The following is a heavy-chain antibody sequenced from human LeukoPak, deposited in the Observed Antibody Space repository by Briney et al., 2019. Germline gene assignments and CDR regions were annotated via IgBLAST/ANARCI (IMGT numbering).Heavy chain of an antibody. CDR1: GGSISSGGYS. CDR2: IYYSGTT. J-gene: IGHJ4*02. Sequence: SETLSLTCAVSGGSISSGGYSWSWIRQPPGKGLEWIAFIYYSGTTNYNPSPKSRVTISLDTSKNQFSLKLISVTAADTAVYYCARGGWGSFDYWGQGTLVTVSS. V-gene: IGHV4-61*08. D-gene: IGHD1-26*01. CDR3: ARGGWGSFDY.